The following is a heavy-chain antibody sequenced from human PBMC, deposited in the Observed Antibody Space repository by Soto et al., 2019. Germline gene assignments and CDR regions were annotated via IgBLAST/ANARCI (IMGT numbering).Heavy chain of an antibody. CDR3: TTDAPTSILPLEGFDL. CDR1: GFTFGDYA. Sequence: GGSLRLSCTASGFTFGDYAMSWFRQAPGKGLEWVGFIRSKAYGGTTDYAAPVKGRFTISRDDSKNTLYLQMNSLKTEDTAVYYCTTDAPTSILPLEGFDLWGRGTLVTVS. CDR2: IRSKAYGGTT. V-gene: IGHV3-49*03. D-gene: IGHD3-3*02. J-gene: IGHJ2*01.